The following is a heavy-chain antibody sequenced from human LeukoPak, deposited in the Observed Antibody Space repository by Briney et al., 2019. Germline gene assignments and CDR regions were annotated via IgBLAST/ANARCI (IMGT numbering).Heavy chain of an antibody. J-gene: IGHJ5*02. CDR1: GGSISSSSYY. Sequence: SETLSLTRTVSGGSISSSSYYWGWIRQPPGKGLEWIGSIYYSGSTYYNPSLKSRVTISVDTSKNQFSLKLSSVTAADTAVYYCARGRGPRYCSGGSCYNWFDPWGQGTLVTVSS. CDR3: ARGRGPRYCSGGSCYNWFDP. CDR2: IYYSGST. D-gene: IGHD2-15*01. V-gene: IGHV4-39*01.